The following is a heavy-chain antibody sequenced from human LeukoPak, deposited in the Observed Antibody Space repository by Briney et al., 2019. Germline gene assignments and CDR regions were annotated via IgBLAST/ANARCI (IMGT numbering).Heavy chain of an antibody. V-gene: IGHV3-66*01. Sequence: GVSLRLSCVVSGATVNNNYMIWVRQAPGKGLEWGSVIYSGGSTYYADSVKGRFTISRDFSKNTLYLQMNVLSADATALYSGARDFSAYWAQGTLVTVSS. CDR3: ARDFSAY. CDR1: GATVNNNY. J-gene: IGHJ4*01. D-gene: IGHD3-10*01. CDR2: IYSGGST.